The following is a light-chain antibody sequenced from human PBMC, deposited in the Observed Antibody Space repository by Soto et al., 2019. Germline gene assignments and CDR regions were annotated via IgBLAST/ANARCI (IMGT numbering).Light chain of an antibody. CDR1: QSVGRN. J-gene: IGKJ3*01. CDR2: GAS. V-gene: IGKV3-15*01. CDR3: QQYNIWPPEVT. Sequence: EKVMTQSPATLSVSPGERATLSCRASQSVGRNLAWYQQKPGQTPRLLIYGASTRAAGVPVRLSGSGSGTDFNLTISSLQSEDFAVYYCQQYNIWPPEVTFGPGTKVDIK.